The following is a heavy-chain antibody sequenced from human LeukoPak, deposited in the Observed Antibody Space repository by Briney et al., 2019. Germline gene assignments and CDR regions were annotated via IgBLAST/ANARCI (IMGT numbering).Heavy chain of an antibody. V-gene: IGHV4-34*01. CDR3: ARVGHVVTIFGVVIQQGIDY. CDR2: INHSGST. Sequence: SETLSLTCAVYGGSFSGYYWSWIRQPPGKGLEWIGEINHSGSTNYNPSLKSRVTISVDTSKNQFSLKLGSVTAADTAVYYCARVGHVVTIFGVVIQQGIDYWGQGTLVTVSS. D-gene: IGHD3-3*01. CDR1: GGSFSGYY. J-gene: IGHJ4*02.